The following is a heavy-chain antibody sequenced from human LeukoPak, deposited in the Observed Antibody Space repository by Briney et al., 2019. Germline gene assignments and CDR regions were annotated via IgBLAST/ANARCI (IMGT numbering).Heavy chain of an antibody. Sequence: GRSLRLSCAASGFTFSNFSMHWVRQAPGTELEWVATISHDANNKYYGDSVKGRFTFSRDNSKNTLYLQMNSLRVEATAVYYCARDLVGIGNSFDYWGQGTLVPVS. CDR1: GFTFSNFS. V-gene: IGHV3-30-3*01. D-gene: IGHD1-26*01. CDR3: ARDLVGIGNSFDY. CDR2: ISHDANNK. J-gene: IGHJ4*02.